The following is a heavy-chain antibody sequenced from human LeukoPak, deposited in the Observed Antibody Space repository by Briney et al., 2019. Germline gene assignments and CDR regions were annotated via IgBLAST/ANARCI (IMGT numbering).Heavy chain of an antibody. J-gene: IGHJ4*02. CDR1: GASISSYY. D-gene: IGHD2-2*01. Sequence: SETLSLTCTVSGASISSYYWSWIRQPAGKGLEWIGRIHTTGGTRYNASLKSRITMSVDASKNQFSLKLSSVTAADTAVHYCARDLALGYCPSSSCSSPLFDYWGQGTLVTVSS. CDR2: IHTTGGT. CDR3: ARDLALGYCPSSSCSSPLFDY. V-gene: IGHV4-4*07.